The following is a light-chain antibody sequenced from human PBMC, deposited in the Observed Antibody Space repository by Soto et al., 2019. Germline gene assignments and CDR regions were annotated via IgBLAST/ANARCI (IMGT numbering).Light chain of an antibody. CDR3: QQSYNSPPST. CDR1: QNIFSS. Sequence: IQITQSPSSLSASVGERVTITCRAGQNIFSSLNWCQQRPGKAPTLLIYAASSLQSVVPSRFRGSGYGTGFALTITSLQPEDFATYYCQQSYNSPPSTFGQGTRVE. J-gene: IGKJ5*01. CDR2: AAS. V-gene: IGKV1-39*01.